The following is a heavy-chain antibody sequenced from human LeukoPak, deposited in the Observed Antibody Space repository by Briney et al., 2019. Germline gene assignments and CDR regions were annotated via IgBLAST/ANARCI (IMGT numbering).Heavy chain of an antibody. CDR3: ATGDRLWYDY. V-gene: IGHV1-24*01. D-gene: IGHD5-18*01. Sequence: GASVKVSCKVSGYTLTELSMHWVRQAPGKGLEWMGGFDPEDGETIYAQKFQGRVTTTEDTSTDTAYMELSSLRSEDTAVYYCATGDRLWYDYWGQGTLVTVSS. CDR2: FDPEDGET. J-gene: IGHJ4*02. CDR1: GYTLTELS.